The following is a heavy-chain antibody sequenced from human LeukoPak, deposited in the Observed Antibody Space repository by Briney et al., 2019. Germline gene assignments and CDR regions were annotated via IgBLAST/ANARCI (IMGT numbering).Heavy chain of an antibody. V-gene: IGHV1-8*01. CDR3: ARVPYYGSGSYYSPYGMDV. J-gene: IGHJ6*02. Sequence: GASVKVSCKASGYTFTSYDINWVRQATGQGLEWMGWMNPNSGNTGYAQKFQGRVTMTRNTSISTAYMELSSLRSEDTAVHYCARVPYYGSGSYYSPYGMDVWGQGTTVTVSS. CDR1: GYTFTSYD. CDR2: MNPNSGNT. D-gene: IGHD3-10*01.